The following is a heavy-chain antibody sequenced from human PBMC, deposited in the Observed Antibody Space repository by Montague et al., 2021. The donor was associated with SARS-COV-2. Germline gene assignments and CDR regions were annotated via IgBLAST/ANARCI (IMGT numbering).Heavy chain of an antibody. V-gene: IGHV4-31*03. CDR3: ARARIVVVINAFDI. CDR1: GGSISSGGYC. Sequence: TLSLTCTVSGGSISSGGYCWSGIRQHPGKGLEWIGYIYYSGSTYYNPSLKSRVTISVDTSKNQFSLKLSSVTAADTAVYYCARARIVVVINAFDIWGQGTMVTVSS. D-gene: IGHD3-22*01. J-gene: IGHJ3*02. CDR2: IYYSGST.